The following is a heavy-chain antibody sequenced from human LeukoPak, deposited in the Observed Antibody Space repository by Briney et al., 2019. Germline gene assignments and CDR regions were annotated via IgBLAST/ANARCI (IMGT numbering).Heavy chain of an antibody. CDR3: ASNYGDYGRINYYYYYYGMDV. J-gene: IGHJ6*02. V-gene: IGHV3-23*01. D-gene: IGHD4-17*01. CDR1: GFTFSNYA. CDR2: ISRSGDST. Sequence: PGGSLRLSCAASGFTFSNYAMRWVRQAPGKGLEWVSSISRSGDSTYYADSVKGRFTISRDNSKNTLYLQMNNLRAEDTAVYYRASNYGDYGRINYYYYYYGMDVWGQGTTVTVSS.